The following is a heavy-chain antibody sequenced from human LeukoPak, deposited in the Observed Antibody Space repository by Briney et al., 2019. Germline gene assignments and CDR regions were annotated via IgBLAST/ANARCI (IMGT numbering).Heavy chain of an antibody. Sequence: SVKVSRKASGGTFSSYAISWVRQAPGQGLEWMGGIIPIFGTADYPQKFQGRVTITADESTSTAYMGLSSLRSEDTAVYYCARDAPGRDILTGYLDYWGQGTLVTVSS. CDR2: IIPIFGTA. V-gene: IGHV1-69*13. CDR3: ARDAPGRDILTGYLDY. J-gene: IGHJ4*02. CDR1: GGTFSSYA. D-gene: IGHD3-9*01.